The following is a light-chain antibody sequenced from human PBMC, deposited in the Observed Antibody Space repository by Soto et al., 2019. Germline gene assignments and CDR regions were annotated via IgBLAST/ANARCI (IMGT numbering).Light chain of an antibody. J-gene: IGLJ2*01. CDR3: SSATSTSSLVI. Sequence: QSVLTQPASVSGSPGQAITISCTGTSGDIGRAKFVSWYQQQPGKAPKLMIYEVTNRPSWISHRFSGSKSGNTASLTISGLQVDDEASDFCSSATSTSSLVIFGGGTKLTVL. CDR1: SGDIGRAKF. V-gene: IGLV2-14*01. CDR2: EVT.